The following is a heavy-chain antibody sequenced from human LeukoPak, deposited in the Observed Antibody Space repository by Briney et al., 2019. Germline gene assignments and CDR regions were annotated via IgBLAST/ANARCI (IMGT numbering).Heavy chain of an antibody. CDR1: GGSIVSGDSY. CDR3: AKDRASNYGSGSYEVDY. V-gene: IGHV4-30-2*01. D-gene: IGHD3-10*01. Sequence: PSQTLSLTCTVSGGSIVSGDSYWTWIRQPPGKGLEFVGYIYHSGNTYYNSSLESRVTISVDRSKNQFSLKLKSVSAADTAVYYCAKDRASNYGSGSYEVDYWGQGTLVTVSS. CDR2: IYHSGNT. J-gene: IGHJ4*02.